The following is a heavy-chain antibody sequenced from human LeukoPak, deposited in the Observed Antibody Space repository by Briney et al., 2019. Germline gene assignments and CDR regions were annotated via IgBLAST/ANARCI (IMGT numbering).Heavy chain of an antibody. V-gene: IGHV4-30-2*01. CDR2: INHSGST. CDR3: ARVYCSGGSCYSLDY. Sequence: SQTLSLTCTVSGGSISSAGYSWSWIRQPPGKGLEWIGEINHSGSTNYNPSLKSRVTISVDTSKNQFSLKLSSVTAADTAVYYCARVYCSGGSCYSLDYWGQGTLVTVSS. J-gene: IGHJ4*02. D-gene: IGHD2-15*01. CDR1: GGSISSAGYS.